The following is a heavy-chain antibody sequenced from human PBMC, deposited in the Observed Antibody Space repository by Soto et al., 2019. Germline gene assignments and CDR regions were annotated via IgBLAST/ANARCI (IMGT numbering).Heavy chain of an antibody. CDR1: GFTFDDYA. D-gene: IGHD3-16*01. Sequence: GGSLRLSCAASGFTFDDYAMHWVRQAPGKGLEWVSGISWNSGSIGYADSVKGRFTISRDNAKNSLYLQMNSLRAEDTALYYCATTTDSPALGAGGDWGYYMDVWGKGTTVTVSS. CDR3: ATTTDSPALGAGGDWGYYMDV. J-gene: IGHJ6*03. V-gene: IGHV3-9*01. CDR2: ISWNSGSI.